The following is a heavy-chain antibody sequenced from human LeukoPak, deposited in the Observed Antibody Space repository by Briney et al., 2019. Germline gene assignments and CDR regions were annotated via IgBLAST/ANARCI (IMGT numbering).Heavy chain of an antibody. V-gene: IGHV4-59*03. J-gene: IGHJ5*02. CDR1: GLSMTSYY. CDR3: AGLVHTFMWAYFPS. CDR2: IFYSGST. Sequence: SETLSLTCTVSGLSMTSYYWSWIRQTPDKGLEWIGYIFYSGSTNYNPSFKSRIIMSVDTSKNQFSLNLSSVTAADTAIYYCAGLVHTFMWAYFPSWGQGTLVTVSS. D-gene: IGHD5-18*01.